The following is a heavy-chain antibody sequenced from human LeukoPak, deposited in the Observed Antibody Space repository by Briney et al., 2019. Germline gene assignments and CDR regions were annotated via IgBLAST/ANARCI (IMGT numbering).Heavy chain of an antibody. Sequence: GSLRLSCAASGFTFSSYGMHWVRQAPGKGLEWVAVIWYDGSNKYYADSVKGRFTISRDNSKNTLYLQMNSLRAEDTAVYYCARDPWLRLGGYLDYWGQGTLVTVSS. CDR3: ARDPWLRLGGYLDY. J-gene: IGHJ4*02. D-gene: IGHD5-12*01. V-gene: IGHV3-33*01. CDR1: GFTFSSYG. CDR2: IWYDGSNK.